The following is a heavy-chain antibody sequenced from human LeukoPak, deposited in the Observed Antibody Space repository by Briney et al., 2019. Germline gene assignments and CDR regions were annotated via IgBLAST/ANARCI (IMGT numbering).Heavy chain of an antibody. V-gene: IGHV4-38-2*01. CDR2: IHHRGTI. J-gene: IGHJ3*01. Sequence: SETLSLTCAVSGYSIYSDYYWAWIRQPPGKGLEWIGSIHHRGTIYYNPSLKSRVTISVGTSENHFSLKLSPVTAADTALYYWGRHSRVIVGAICAFDFWGQGTKVTVSS. CDR3: GRHSRVIVGAICAFDF. D-gene: IGHD1-26*01. CDR1: GYSIYSDYY.